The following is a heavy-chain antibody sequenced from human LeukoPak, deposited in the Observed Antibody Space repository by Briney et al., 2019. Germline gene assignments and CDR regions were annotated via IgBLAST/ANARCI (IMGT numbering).Heavy chain of an antibody. V-gene: IGHV4-4*07. J-gene: IGHJ4*02. D-gene: IGHD1-26*01. CDR1: GGSISSYY. CDR3: AEKNRGSYRDFDY. CDR2: IYTSGST. Sequence: PSETLSLTCTVSGGSISSYYWSWIRQPAGKGLEWIGRIYTSGSTNYNASLKSRVSMSVDTSKNQFSLKLSSVTAADTAVFYCAEKNRGSYRDFDYWARGTLVPVSS.